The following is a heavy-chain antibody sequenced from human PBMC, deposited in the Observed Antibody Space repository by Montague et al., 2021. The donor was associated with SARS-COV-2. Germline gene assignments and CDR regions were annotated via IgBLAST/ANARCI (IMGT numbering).Heavy chain of an antibody. Sequence: SETLSLTCTVSGGSISSYYWSWFRQPPGKGLEWIGHIYYSGSTNYNPSLKSRVTISVDTSKNQFSLKLSSVTAADTAVYYCARVFPRWLQFDPYFDYWGQGTLVTVSS. CDR2: IYYSGST. D-gene: IGHD5-24*01. J-gene: IGHJ4*02. CDR3: ARVFPRWLQFDPYFDY. CDR1: GGSISSYY. V-gene: IGHV4-59*01.